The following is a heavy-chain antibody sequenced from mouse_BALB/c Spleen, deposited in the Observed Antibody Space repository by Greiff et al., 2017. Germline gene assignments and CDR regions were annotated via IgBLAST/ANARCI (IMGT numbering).Heavy chain of an antibody. V-gene: IGHV2-9-2*01. CDR1: GFSLTSYD. D-gene: IGHD2-3*01. J-gene: IGHJ1*01. CDR2: IWTGGGT. Sequence: QVQLKESGPGLVAPSQSLSITCTVSGFSLTSYDISWIRQPPGKGLEWLGVIWTGGGTNYNSAFMSRLSISKDNSKSQVFLKMNSLQTDDTAIYYCVRVMYPKGGCFDVWGAGTTVTVSS. CDR3: VRVMYPKGGCFDV.